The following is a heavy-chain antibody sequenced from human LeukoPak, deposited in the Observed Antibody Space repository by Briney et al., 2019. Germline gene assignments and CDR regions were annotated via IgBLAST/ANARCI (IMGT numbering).Heavy chain of an antibody. CDR2: FYHSGST. V-gene: IGHV4-38-2*02. CDR3: ARDHCSGGSCYSFPDWYFDL. D-gene: IGHD2-15*01. J-gene: IGHJ2*01. Sequence: SETLSLTCAVSGYSISSCYYWGWIRQPPGKGREWIGSFYHSGSTYYNPSLKSRVTISLDTSKNQFSLKLSSVTAADTAVYHCARDHCSGGSCYSFPDWYFDLWGRGTLVTVSS. CDR1: GYSISSCYY.